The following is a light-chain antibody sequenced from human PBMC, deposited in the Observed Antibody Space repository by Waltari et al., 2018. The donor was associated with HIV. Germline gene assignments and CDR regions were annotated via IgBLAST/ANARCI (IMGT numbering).Light chain of an antibody. CDR1: VLASKY. CDR2: KDN. V-gene: IGLV3-27*01. CDR3: YSEADSDEV. J-gene: IGLJ3*02. Sequence: SFELTQPSSVSVSPGQTARITCSGDVLASKYARWFQKTPGQAPLLLIYKDNERPAGIPGRCSGSSSGTTVSLTISGAQVEDEADYYCYSEADSDEVFGGGTKLTVL.